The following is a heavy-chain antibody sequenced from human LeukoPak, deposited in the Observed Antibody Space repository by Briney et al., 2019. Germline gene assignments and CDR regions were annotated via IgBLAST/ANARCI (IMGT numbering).Heavy chain of an antibody. CDR2: IKGDGSET. J-gene: IGHJ4*02. V-gene: IGHV3-7*01. D-gene: IGHD1-26*01. CDR3: TRDDFSGSYCD. Sequence: GGSLRLSCAASGFIFSNNWMSWVRQAPGKGLEWVANIKGDGSETYYVDSVKGRFTTSRDNTRNSLYLQMNSLRADDTATYYCTRDDFSGSYCDWGQGTLVTVSS. CDR1: GFIFSNNW.